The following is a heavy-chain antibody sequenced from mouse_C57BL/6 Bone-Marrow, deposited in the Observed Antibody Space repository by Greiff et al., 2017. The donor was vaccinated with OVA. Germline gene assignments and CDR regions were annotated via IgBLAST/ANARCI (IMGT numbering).Heavy chain of an antibody. V-gene: IGHV1-81*01. J-gene: IGHJ4*01. CDR3: ARSYPRAMDY. CDR2: IYPRSGNT. CDR1: GYTFTSSG. Sequence: QVQLKQSGAELARPGASVKLSCKASGYTFTSSGISWVKQRTGQGLEWIGEIYPRSGNTYYNEKFKGKATLTADQSSSTAYMELRSLTSEDSAVYFCARSYPRAMDYWGQGTSVTVSS. D-gene: IGHD2-10*01.